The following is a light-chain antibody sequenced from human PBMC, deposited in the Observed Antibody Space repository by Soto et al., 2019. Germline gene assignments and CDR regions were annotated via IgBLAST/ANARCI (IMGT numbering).Light chain of an antibody. CDR1: SSNIGSNT. Sequence: QSVLTQPPSASGTPGQRVTISCSGSSSNIGSNTVNWYQQLPGTAPKLLIYSNNQRPSGVPDRFSGSKSGTSASLAISGLQSEDEADYYCAAWDDSLNXYVXXXXTKLXVL. J-gene: IGLJ1*01. V-gene: IGLV1-44*01. CDR3: AAWDDSLNXYV. CDR2: SNN.